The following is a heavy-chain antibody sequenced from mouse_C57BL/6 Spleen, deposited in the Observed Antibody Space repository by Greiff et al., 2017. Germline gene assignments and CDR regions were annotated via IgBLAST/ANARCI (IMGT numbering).Heavy chain of an antibody. D-gene: IGHD1-1*01. CDR2: ISNGGGST. CDR1: GFTFSDYY. V-gene: IGHV5-12*01. CDR3: ARDGIYYYGSSYGFAY. Sequence: EVMLVESGGGLVQPAGSLKLSCAASGFTFSDYYMYWVRQTPEKRLEWVAYISNGGGSTYYPDTVKGRFTISRDNAKNTLYLQMSRLKSEDTAMYYCARDGIYYYGSSYGFAYWGQGTLVTVSA. J-gene: IGHJ3*01.